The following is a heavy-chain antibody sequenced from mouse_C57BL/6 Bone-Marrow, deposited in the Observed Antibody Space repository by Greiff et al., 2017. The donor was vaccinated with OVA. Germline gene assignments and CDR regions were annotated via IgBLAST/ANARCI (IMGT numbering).Heavy chain of an antibody. CDR2: IDPETGGT. V-gene: IGHV1-15*01. D-gene: IGHD3-3*01. CDR1: GYTFTDYE. CDR3: TRRTADPWFAY. J-gene: IGHJ3*01. Sequence: QVQLKQSGAELVRPGASVTLSCKASGYTFTDYEMHWVKQTPVHGLEWIGAIDPETGGTAYNQKFKGKAILTADKSSSTAYMELRSLTSEDSAVYYCTRRTADPWFAYWGQGTLVTVSA.